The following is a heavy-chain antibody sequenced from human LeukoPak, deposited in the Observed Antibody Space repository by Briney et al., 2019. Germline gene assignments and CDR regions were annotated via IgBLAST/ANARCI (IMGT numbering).Heavy chain of an antibody. D-gene: IGHD1-1*01. J-gene: IGHJ6*03. CDR2: ISNRGEYT. CDR1: GFTFSNYG. V-gene: IGHV3-23*01. CDR3: AKRLEPSGYYYMDV. Sequence: GGSLRLSCAASGFTFSNYGMSWVRQAPGKGLEWVSSISNRGEYTYFADSVKGRFTISRDNSKNTLYLEMNSLRAEDTAVYYCAKRLEPSGYYYMDVWGKGTTVTVSS.